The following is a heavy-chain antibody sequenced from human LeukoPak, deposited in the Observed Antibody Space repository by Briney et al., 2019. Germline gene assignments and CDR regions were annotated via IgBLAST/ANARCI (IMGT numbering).Heavy chain of an antibody. V-gene: IGHV3-30*03. CDR3: ARDWFDSGWYLDH. J-gene: IGHJ4*02. Sequence: GRSLRLSCAAPGFTFSSFGMHWVRQAPGRGLEWVALLSFDGNHQFYAGSVKGRFTLSRDNFKNMVFLEMTSLRVEDTAVYYCARDWFDSGWYLDHWGQGALVTVSS. D-gene: IGHD6-19*01. CDR1: GFTFSSFG. CDR2: LSFDGNHQ.